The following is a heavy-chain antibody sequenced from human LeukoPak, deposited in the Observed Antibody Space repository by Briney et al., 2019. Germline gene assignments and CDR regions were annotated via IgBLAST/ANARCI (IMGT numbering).Heavy chain of an antibody. Sequence: PSETLSLTCAVSGDSISSGGYSWSWIRQPPGKGLEWIGYIYHSGSTYYNPSLKSRVTISEDRSKNQFSLKLSSVTAADTAVYYCARGGGTSFFDYWGQGTLVTVSS. D-gene: IGHD3-16*01. CDR1: GDSISSGGYS. CDR3: ARGGGTSFFDY. V-gene: IGHV4-30-2*01. J-gene: IGHJ4*02. CDR2: IYHSGST.